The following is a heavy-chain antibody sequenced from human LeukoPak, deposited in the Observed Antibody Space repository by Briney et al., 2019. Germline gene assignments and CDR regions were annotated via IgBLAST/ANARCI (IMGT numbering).Heavy chain of an antibody. D-gene: IGHD6-19*01. CDR2: ISSSSRYT. V-gene: IGHV3-11*06. Sequence: KPGGSLRLSCAASGFTFSDYYMTWIRQAPGKGLDWVSYISSSSRYTNYADSVKGRFTISRDNPNNALHLQMNSLRAEDTAMYYCARNSYSSGWYNWFDPWGQGTLVTVSS. J-gene: IGHJ5*02. CDR3: ARNSYSSGWYNWFDP. CDR1: GFTFSDYY.